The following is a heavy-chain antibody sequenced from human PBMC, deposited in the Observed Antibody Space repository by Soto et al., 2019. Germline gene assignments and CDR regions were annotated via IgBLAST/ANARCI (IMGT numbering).Heavy chain of an antibody. Sequence: PGGSLRLSCAASGFTSSSDGMHWVRQATGKGLEWVAVISYDGSNKYYADSVKGRFTISRDNSKNTLYLQMNSLRAEDTAVYYCAKDARRYCSSTSCYGYFDYWGQGTLVTVSS. CDR3: AKDARRYCSSTSCYGYFDY. J-gene: IGHJ4*02. D-gene: IGHD2-2*01. CDR2: ISYDGSNK. CDR1: GFTSSSDG. V-gene: IGHV3-30*18.